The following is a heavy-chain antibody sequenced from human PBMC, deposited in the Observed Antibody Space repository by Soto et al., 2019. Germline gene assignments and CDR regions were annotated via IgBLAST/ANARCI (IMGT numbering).Heavy chain of an antibody. CDR3: AKDEGEVVPGTIDY. CDR2: ISGSGGSI. Sequence: SLRLSCAASGFTFSTYAMNWVRQAPGKGLEWVSCISGSGGSIYYVDSVKGRFTISRDNSKNTLFLQMNSLRAEDTAVYYCAKDEGEVVPGTIDYWGQGALVTVSS. V-gene: IGHV3-23*01. D-gene: IGHD2-2*01. CDR1: GFTFSTYA. J-gene: IGHJ4*02.